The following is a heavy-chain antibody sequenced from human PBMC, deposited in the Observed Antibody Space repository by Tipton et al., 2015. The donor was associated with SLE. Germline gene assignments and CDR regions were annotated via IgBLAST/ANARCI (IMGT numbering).Heavy chain of an antibody. Sequence: SLRLSCAASGFTFSSYGMHWVRQAPGKGLEWVAVIWYDGSNKYYADSVKGRFTISRDNSKNTLYLQMNSLRAEDTAVYYCAKIVGATWGGFDYWGQGTLVTVSS. CDR3: AKIVGATWGGFDY. D-gene: IGHD1-26*01. CDR1: GFTFSSYG. V-gene: IGHV3-33*06. CDR2: IWYDGSNK. J-gene: IGHJ4*02.